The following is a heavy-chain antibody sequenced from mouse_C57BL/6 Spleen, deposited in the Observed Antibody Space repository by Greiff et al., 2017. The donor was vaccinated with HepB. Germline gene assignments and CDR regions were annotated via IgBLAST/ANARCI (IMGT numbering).Heavy chain of an antibody. CDR2: ISSGSSTN. D-gene: IGHD4-1*02. CDR1: GFTFSDYG. Sequence: EVMLVESGGGLVKPGGSLKLSCAASGFTFSDYGMHWVRQAPEKGLEWVAYISSGSSTNYYADTVKGRFTISRDNAKNTLFLQMTSLRSEDTAMYYCARPTGAAWFAYWGQGTLVTVSA. V-gene: IGHV5-17*01. CDR3: ARPTGAAWFAY. J-gene: IGHJ3*01.